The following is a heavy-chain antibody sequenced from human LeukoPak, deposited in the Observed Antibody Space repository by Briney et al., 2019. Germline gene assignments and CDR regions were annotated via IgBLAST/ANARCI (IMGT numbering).Heavy chain of an antibody. J-gene: IGHJ3*02. D-gene: IGHD3-22*01. CDR1: GGSISSGSYY. CDR2: IYTSGST. CDR3: ARVPYYYDSSGYSAFDI. Sequence: SETLSLTCTVSGGSISSGSYYWSWIRQPAGKGLEWIGRIYTSGSTNYNPSLKSRATISVDTSKNQFSLKLSSVTAADTAVYYCARVPYYYDSSGYSAFDIWGQGTMVTVSS. V-gene: IGHV4-61*02.